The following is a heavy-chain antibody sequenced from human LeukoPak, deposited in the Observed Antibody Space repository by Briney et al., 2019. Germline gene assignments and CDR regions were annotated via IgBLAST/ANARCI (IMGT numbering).Heavy chain of an antibody. Sequence: GGSLRLSCAASGFTFSSYAMNWVRQAPGKGLQWFSYISSSSSTICYADSVKGRFTISRDNAKNSLYLQMNSLRDEDTAVYYCAREYSSSSGHAFDIWGQGTMVTVSS. CDR1: GFTFSSYA. J-gene: IGHJ3*02. D-gene: IGHD6-6*01. CDR3: AREYSSSSGHAFDI. CDR2: ISSSSSTI. V-gene: IGHV3-48*02.